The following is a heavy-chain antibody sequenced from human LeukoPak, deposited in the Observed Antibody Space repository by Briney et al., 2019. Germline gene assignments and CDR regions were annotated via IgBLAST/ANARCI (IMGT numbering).Heavy chain of an antibody. CDR1: GFTFSSFW. CDR3: ARDDVSSVWGFDY. CDR2: IKQDGSEK. D-gene: IGHD3-16*01. J-gene: IGHJ4*02. Sequence: SGGSLRLSCAASGFTFSSFWMSWVRHAPGKGLEWVANIKQDGSEKNYVDSVKGRFTISRDNAKNSLSLQMNSLRAEDTAVYYCARDDVSSVWGFDYWGQGTLVTVSS. V-gene: IGHV3-7*01.